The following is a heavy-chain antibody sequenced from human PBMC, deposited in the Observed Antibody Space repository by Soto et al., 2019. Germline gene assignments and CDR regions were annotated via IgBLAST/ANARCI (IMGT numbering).Heavy chain of an antibody. CDR2: IIPIFGTA. D-gene: IGHD2-2*01. CDR3: ARGRRLEYCSSTSCLNWFDP. V-gene: IGHV1-69*13. CDR1: GGTFSSYA. Sequence: SVKVSCTASGGTFSSYAISWVRQAPGQGPEWMGGIIPIFGTANYAQKFQGRVTITADESTSTAYMELSSLRSEDTAVYYCARGRRLEYCSSTSCLNWFDPWGQGTLVTVSS. J-gene: IGHJ5*02.